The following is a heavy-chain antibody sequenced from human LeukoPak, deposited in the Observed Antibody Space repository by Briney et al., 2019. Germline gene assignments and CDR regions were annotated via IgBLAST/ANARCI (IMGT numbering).Heavy chain of an antibody. V-gene: IGHV3-30-3*01. CDR1: GSTFSSYA. CDR3: ARDYVAGLGGFDY. Sequence: GRSLRLLCAASGSTFSSYAMHWVRQAPDKGLEWVSAISYDGSNKYYADSVKGRFTISRDNSKNTLYLQMNSLRAEDTAVYYCARDYVAGLGGFDYWGQGTLVTVSS. J-gene: IGHJ4*02. CDR2: ISYDGSNK. D-gene: IGHD3/OR15-3a*01.